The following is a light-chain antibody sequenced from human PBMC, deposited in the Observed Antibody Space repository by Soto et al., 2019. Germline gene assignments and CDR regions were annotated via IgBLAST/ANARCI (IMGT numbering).Light chain of an antibody. Sequence: QSVLTQPPSVSGTPGHKVSISCSGSTSNLGGNTVNWYQQLPGTAPKLLIYTNNQRPSGVPDRFSGSKSGTSASLAISGLRSEDEADFNSAAWDDSLNAVVFGGGAKLTVL. CDR1: TSNLGGNT. CDR2: TNN. V-gene: IGLV1-44*01. J-gene: IGLJ2*01. CDR3: AAWDDSLNAVV.